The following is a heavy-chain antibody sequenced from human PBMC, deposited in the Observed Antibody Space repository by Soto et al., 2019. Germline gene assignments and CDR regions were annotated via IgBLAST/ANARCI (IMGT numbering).Heavy chain of an antibody. V-gene: IGHV1-69*12. CDR3: ARDNDRLHLGRNYYYILDV. D-gene: IGHD1-1*01. CDR2: IIPLFRTP. J-gene: IGHJ6*02. CDR1: GGTFSSSA. Sequence: QVQLVQSGAEMKEPGSSVKVSCKTSGGTFSSSAISWLRQAPGQGLEWMGGIIPLFRTPDYAQKFQGRVTIAAAECTSTAYMVVSSLRSEDSGVYYCARDNDRLHLGRNYYYILDVWGQGTTITVSS.